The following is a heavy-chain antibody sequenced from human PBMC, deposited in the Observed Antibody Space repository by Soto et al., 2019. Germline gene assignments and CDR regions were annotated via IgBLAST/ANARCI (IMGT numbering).Heavy chain of an antibody. CDR2: ISSSSSYI. CDR1: GFTFSTYN. J-gene: IGHJ6*03. Sequence: GGSLRLSCAASGFTFSTYNMNWVRQAPGRGLEWVSSISSSSSYIYYADSVKGRCTISRDNAKNSLYLQMNSLRAEDTAVYYCARGGWSSMQYYYYYMDVWGKGTTVTVSS. V-gene: IGHV3-21*01. CDR3: ARGGWSSMQYYYYYMDV. D-gene: IGHD2-2*01.